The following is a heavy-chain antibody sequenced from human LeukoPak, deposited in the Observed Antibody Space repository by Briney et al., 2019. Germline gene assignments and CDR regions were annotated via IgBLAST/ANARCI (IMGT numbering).Heavy chain of an antibody. CDR1: GYTFTGYY. CDR3: ARVGDCNSTSCYDDWFDP. CDR2: INPNSGGT. D-gene: IGHD2-2*01. Sequence: ASVKVSCKASGYTFTGYYMHWVRQAPGQGLEWMGWINPNSGGTNYAQKFQGRVTMTRDTSISTAYMELSRLRSDDTAVYYCARVGDCNSTSCYDDWFDPWGQGTLVTVSS. J-gene: IGHJ5*02. V-gene: IGHV1-2*02.